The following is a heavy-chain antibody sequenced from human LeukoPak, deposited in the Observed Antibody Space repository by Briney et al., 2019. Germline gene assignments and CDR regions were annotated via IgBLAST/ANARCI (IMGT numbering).Heavy chain of an antibody. J-gene: IGHJ4*02. D-gene: IGHD2-2*01. Sequence: GASVKVSCKASGYTFTGYYMHWVRQAPGQGLEWMGWINSNSGGTNYAQKFQGRVTMTRDTSISTAYMELSRLRSDDTAVYYCARLGYCSSTSCYDYWGQGTLVTVSS. CDR2: INSNSGGT. V-gene: IGHV1-2*02. CDR3: ARLGYCSSTSCYDY. CDR1: GYTFTGYY.